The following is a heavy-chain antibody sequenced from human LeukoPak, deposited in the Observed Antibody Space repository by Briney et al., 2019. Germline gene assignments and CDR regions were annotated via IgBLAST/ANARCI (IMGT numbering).Heavy chain of an antibody. CDR1: GYTFTSYG. CDR3: ASIIEEAGTGYNVFDI. CDR2: ISAYNGNT. Sequence: GASVKVSCKASGYTFTSYGISWVRQAPGQGLEWMGWISAYNGNTNYAQKLQGRVTMTTDTSTSTAYMELRSLRSDDTAVYYCASIIEEAGTGYNVFDIGAQGKMVTVSS. J-gene: IGHJ3*02. D-gene: IGHD6-13*01. V-gene: IGHV1-18*01.